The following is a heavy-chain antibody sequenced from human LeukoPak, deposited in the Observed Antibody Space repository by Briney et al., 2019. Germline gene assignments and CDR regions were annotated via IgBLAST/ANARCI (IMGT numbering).Heavy chain of an antibody. Sequence: PGGSLRLSCAASGLSVSRNYISWVRQAPGKGLEWVSFIYTGTTTFYADSVKGRFTISRDNSRNTVYLELNSLRVDDTAVYYCARDRGHFDYGGPGTLVTVSS. D-gene: IGHD3-10*01. CDR1: GLSVSRNY. CDR2: IYTGTTT. V-gene: IGHV3-53*01. J-gene: IGHJ4*02. CDR3: ARDRGHFDY.